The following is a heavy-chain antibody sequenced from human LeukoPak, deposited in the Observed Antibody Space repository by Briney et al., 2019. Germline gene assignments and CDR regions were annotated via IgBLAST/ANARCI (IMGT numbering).Heavy chain of an antibody. J-gene: IGHJ3*02. V-gene: IGHV3-30*18. D-gene: IGHD3-16*01. CDR1: GFTFSSYG. Sequence: GGSLRLSCAAYGFTFSSYGMHWVRQAPGKGLEWVAVISYDGSNKYYADSVKGRFTISRDNSKNTLYLQMNSLIAEDTAVYYCAKVGGRLGPRDAFDIWGQGTMVTVSS. CDR2: ISYDGSNK. CDR3: AKVGGRLGPRDAFDI.